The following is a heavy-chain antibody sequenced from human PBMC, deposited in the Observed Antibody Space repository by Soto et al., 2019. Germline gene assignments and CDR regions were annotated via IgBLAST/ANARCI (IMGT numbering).Heavy chain of an antibody. CDR3: ERLRFRITSFGVVIIPDAFDI. Sequence: PSETLSLTCAVYGGSFSGYYWSWIRQPPGKGLEWIGEINHSGSTNYNPSLKSRVTISVDTSKNQFSLKLSSVTAADTAVYYCERLRFRITSFGVVIIPDAFDIWGQGTMVTVSS. V-gene: IGHV4-34*01. D-gene: IGHD3-3*01. CDR1: GGSFSGYY. J-gene: IGHJ3*02. CDR2: INHSGST.